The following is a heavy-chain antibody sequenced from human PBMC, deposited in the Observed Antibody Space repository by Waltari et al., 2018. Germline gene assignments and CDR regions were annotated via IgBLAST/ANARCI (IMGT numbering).Heavy chain of an antibody. CDR1: GFTFSRYW. CDR3: ARDFVRDGYCSGGSCYFDY. J-gene: IGHJ4*02. V-gene: IGHV3-7*01. D-gene: IGHD2-15*01. CDR2: IKQEGGEK. Sequence: EVQLVESGGGLVQPGGSLRLSCAASGFTFSRYWMSWVRQAPGKGLEWVANIKQEGGEKYYVDSVKGRFTISRDNAKNSLYLQMNSLRAEDTAVYYCARDFVRDGYCSGGSCYFDYWGQGTLVTVSS.